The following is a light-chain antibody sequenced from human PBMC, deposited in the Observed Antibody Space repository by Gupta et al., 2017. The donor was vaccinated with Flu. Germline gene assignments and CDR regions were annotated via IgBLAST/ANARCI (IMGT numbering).Light chain of an antibody. J-gene: IGLJ1*01. Sequence: QSALTQPASVSGSPGQSITIPCSGSSSDVGRSDSVSWYQKHPDTAPKLIIYDATKRPSGVSSRFSGSKSGNTASLTISGLQAEDETHYFCSSYTSGTPFFVFGTGTKVTVL. V-gene: IGLV2-14*03. CDR2: DAT. CDR3: SSYTSGTPFFV. CDR1: SSDVGRSDS.